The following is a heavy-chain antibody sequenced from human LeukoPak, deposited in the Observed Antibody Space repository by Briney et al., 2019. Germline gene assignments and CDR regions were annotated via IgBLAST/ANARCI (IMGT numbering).Heavy chain of an antibody. CDR2: INPNSGGT. Sequence: ASVTVSCTASGYTFTGYYMHWVRQAPGQGLEWMGRINPNSGGTNYAQKFQGRVTMTRDTSISTAYMELSRLRSDDTAVYYCARARGDYGDYEHYCDYWGQGTLVTVSS. D-gene: IGHD4-17*01. CDR3: ARARGDYGDYEHYCDY. J-gene: IGHJ4*02. CDR1: GYTFTGYY. V-gene: IGHV1-2*06.